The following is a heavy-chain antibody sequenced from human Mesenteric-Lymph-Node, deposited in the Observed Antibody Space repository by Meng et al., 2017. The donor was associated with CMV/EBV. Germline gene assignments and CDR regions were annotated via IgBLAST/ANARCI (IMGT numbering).Heavy chain of an antibody. V-gene: IGHV3-11*01. CDR3: ARVRTVYYYYGMDV. CDR2: ISSSGSPI. Sequence: GESLKISCAASGFTFTDYYMSWIRQAPGKGLEWVSYISSSGSPIYYADSVKGRFTIPRDNAKNSLYLQMNSLRAEDTAVYYCARVRTVYYYYGMDVWGQGTTVTVSS. J-gene: IGHJ6*02. CDR1: GFTFTDYY.